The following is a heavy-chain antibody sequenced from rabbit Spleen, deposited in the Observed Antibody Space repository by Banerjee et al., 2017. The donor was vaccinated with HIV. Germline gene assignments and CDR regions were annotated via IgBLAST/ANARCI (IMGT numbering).Heavy chain of an antibody. CDR3: ARDAGRGDYIDGVFNL. V-gene: IGHV1S45*01. CDR1: GFSFSDGDV. J-gene: IGHJ4*01. CDR2: INTDTSKS. D-gene: IGHD8-1*01. Sequence: QEQLEESGGDLVKPEGSLTLTCKASGFSFSDGDVMCWVRQAPGKGLEWIACINTDTSKSVYVSWATGRFTVSRTSSTTVTLQMTSLTAADTATYFCARDAGRGDYIDGVFNLWGPGTLVTVS.